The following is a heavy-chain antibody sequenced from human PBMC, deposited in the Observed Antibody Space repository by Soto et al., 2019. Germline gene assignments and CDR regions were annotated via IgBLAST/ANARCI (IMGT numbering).Heavy chain of an antibody. J-gene: IGHJ6*02. V-gene: IGHV5-51*01. CDR1: GYSFTRYW. CDR2: IYPGDSDT. D-gene: IGHD2-2*01. CDR3: ARHYCSSTSCPGGYYYYGMDV. Sequence: RGESLKISCNGSGYSFTRYWIGWVRQMPAKGLEWMGIIYPGDSDTRYSPSFQRQVTISADKSISTADRQWSSLQASDTAMYYGARHYCSSTSCPGGYYYYGMDVWGQGTTVTVSS.